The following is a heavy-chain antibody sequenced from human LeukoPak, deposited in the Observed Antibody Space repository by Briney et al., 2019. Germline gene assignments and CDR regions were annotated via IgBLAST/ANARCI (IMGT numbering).Heavy chain of an antibody. CDR3: ARGPLQLWLRGFDY. J-gene: IGHJ4*02. D-gene: IGHD5-18*01. CDR1: GGSISSSSYY. CDR2: IYYSGTT. V-gene: IGHV4-39*07. Sequence: PSETLSLTCTVSGGSISSSSYYWGWIRQPPGKGLEWIGSIYYSGTTYYNPSLKSRVTISLDTSKNQFSLKLSSVTAADTAVYYCARGPLQLWLRGFDYWGQGTLVTVSS.